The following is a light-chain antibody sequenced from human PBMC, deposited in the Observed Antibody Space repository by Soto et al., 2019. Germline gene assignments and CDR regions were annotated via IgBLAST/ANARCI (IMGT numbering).Light chain of an antibody. V-gene: IGLV2-14*01. J-gene: IGLJ2*01. CDR1: SSDVGGYNY. Sequence: QSVVTQPASVSGSPGQSITTSCTGTSSDVGGYNYVSWYQQHPDKAPKLMIYDVSNRPSGVSNRFSGSKSGNTASLTISGLQAEDEADYYCSSYTSSSTVVFGGGTKLTVL. CDR3: SSYTSSSTVV. CDR2: DVS.